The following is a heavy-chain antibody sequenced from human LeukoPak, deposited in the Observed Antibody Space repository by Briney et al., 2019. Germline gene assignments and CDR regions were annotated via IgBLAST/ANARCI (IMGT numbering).Heavy chain of an antibody. CDR1: GFTFSDYY. V-gene: IGHV3-11*01. CDR2: ISSSGSTI. D-gene: IGHD6-13*01. CDR3: ARTASSSWTDFAS. Sequence: GGSLRLPCAASGFTFSDYYMSWIRQAPGKGLEWVSYISSSGSTIYYADSVKGRFTISRDNAKNSLYLQMNSLRAEDTAVYYCARTASSSWTDFASWGQGTLVTVSS. J-gene: IGHJ4*02.